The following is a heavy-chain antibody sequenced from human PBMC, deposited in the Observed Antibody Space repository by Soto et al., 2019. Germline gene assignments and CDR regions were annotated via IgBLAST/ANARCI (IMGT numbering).Heavy chain of an antibody. Sequence: AETLSLTCSASGVSFSSFAMHWGRRDPAGGVEDVSGKRANELTTYDADSVKDRFTISRDNSQNKLSLQMNSLTPADTAVYYCFKGSRSRPINMLDSWGQGTLVTVSS. V-gene: IGHV3-64D*06. D-gene: IGHD5-12*01. CDR3: FKGSRSRPINMLDS. J-gene: IGHJ4*02. CDR2: KRANELTT. CDR1: GVSFSSFA.